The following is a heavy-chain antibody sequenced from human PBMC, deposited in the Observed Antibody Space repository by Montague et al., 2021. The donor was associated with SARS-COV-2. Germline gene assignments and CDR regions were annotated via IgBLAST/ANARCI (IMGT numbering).Heavy chain of an antibody. Sequence: VKPTQTLTLTCTFSGFSLNISGMCVSWIRQPPGKALEWLALIDWDEDQYYSTSLKTRLTISKDTSKNQVVLTMTNMDPIDTATYYCARSYGDYRDSYFDYWGQGTLVTVSS. CDR2: IDWDEDQ. D-gene: IGHD4-17*01. CDR1: GFSLNISGMC. CDR3: ARSYGDYRDSYFDY. J-gene: IGHJ4*02. V-gene: IGHV2-70*01.